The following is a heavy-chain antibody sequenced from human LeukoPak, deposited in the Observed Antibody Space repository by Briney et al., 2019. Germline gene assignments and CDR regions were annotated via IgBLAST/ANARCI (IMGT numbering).Heavy chain of an antibody. CDR2: IIPIFGTA. J-gene: IGHJ6*03. V-gene: IGHV1-69*13. Sequence: ASVKVSCKASGGTFSSYAISWVRQAPGQGLEWMGGIIPIFGTANYAQKFQGRVTITADESTSTAYMELSGLRSEDTAVYYCATLEAGPHYDFWSGSPNYYYYMDVWGKGTTVTVSS. CDR1: GGTFSSYA. D-gene: IGHD3-3*01. CDR3: ATLEAGPHYDFWSGSPNYYYYMDV.